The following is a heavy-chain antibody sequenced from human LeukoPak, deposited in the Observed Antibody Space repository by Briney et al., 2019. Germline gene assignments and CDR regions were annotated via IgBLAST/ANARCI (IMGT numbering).Heavy chain of an antibody. J-gene: IGHJ4*02. D-gene: IGHD6-13*01. CDR2: IYTSGST. CDR3: ARDRREQQLVEGPYYFDY. Sequence: PSETLSLTCTVSGGSISSGSYYWSWIRQPAGKGLEWIGRIYTSGSTNYNPSLKSRVTISVDTSKNQFSLKLSSVTAADTAVYYCARDRREQQLVEGPYYFDYWGQGTLVTVSS. CDR1: GGSISSGSYY. V-gene: IGHV4-61*02.